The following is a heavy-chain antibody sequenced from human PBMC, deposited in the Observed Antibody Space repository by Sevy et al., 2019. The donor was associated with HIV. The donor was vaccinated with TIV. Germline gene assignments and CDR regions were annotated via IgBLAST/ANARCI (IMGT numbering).Heavy chain of an antibody. J-gene: IGHJ6*03. CDR3: ARGGPTPGYYYYMDV. CDR1: GGSISSYY. CDR2: IYYSGST. V-gene: IGHV4-59*01. Sequence: SETLSLTCTVSGGSISSYYWSWIRQPPRKGLEWIGYIYYSGSTNYNPSLKSRVTISVDTSKNQFSLKLSSVTAADTAVYYCARGGPTPGYYYYMDVWGKGTTVTVSS. D-gene: IGHD1-26*01.